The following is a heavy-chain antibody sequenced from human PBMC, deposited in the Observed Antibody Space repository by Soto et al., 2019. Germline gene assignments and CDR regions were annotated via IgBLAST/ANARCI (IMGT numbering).Heavy chain of an antibody. V-gene: IGHV5-10-1*01. D-gene: IGHD3-10*01. CDR2: IDPSDSYT. J-gene: IGHJ6*02. CDR3: ARQVRGHSVLLWFRELFREVGMDV. CDR1: GYSFTSYW. Sequence: PGESLKISCKGSGYSFTSYWISWVRQMPGKGLEWMGRIDPSDSYTNYSPSFQGHVTISADKSISTAYLQWSSLKASDTAMYYCARQVRGHSVLLWFRELFREVGMDVWGQGTTVTVSS.